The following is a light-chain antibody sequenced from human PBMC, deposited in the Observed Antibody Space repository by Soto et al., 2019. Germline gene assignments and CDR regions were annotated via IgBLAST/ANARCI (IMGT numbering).Light chain of an antibody. V-gene: IGLV2-23*02. J-gene: IGLJ2*01. CDR2: EVD. CDR1: SGDVESYNL. CDR3: CSVSSADSGVV. Sequence: QSALTQSASVSGSPGQSITISCTGTSGDVESYNLVSWYQHLPGKAPKLIIYEVDRRPSGISSRFSGSKSGNTASLTISGVQPEDEAHYYCCSVSSADSGVVFGAGTKVTVL.